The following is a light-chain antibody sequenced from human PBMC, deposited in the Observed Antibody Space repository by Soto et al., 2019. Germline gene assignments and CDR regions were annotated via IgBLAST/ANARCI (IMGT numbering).Light chain of an antibody. CDR2: AAS. CDR1: QSITRY. J-gene: IGKJ2*01. Sequence: DIQMTQSPSSLSASVGDSVTITCRASQSITRYVNWYQQRPGKAPKLLIYAASSLQSGVPSSFSGGGSGTDFTLSISSVQREDFATYYCQHSYTIPYTFGQGNKLEIK. V-gene: IGKV1-39*01. CDR3: QHSYTIPYT.